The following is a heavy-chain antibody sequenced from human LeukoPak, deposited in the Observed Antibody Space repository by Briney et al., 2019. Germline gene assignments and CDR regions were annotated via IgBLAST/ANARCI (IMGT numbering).Heavy chain of an antibody. V-gene: IGHV3-21*01. D-gene: IGHD3-16*01. CDR1: GFTFSSYS. J-gene: IGHJ4*02. CDR3: ARDRSLGPPGGFDY. CDR2: ISSGSDYI. Sequence: RSGGSLRPSCSASGFTFSSYSMNWVRQAPGKGLEWVSTISSGSDYIYYADAVKGRFTISRDNAKNSVYLQVHSLRADDTAVYYCARDRSLGPPGGFDYWGQGILVTVSS.